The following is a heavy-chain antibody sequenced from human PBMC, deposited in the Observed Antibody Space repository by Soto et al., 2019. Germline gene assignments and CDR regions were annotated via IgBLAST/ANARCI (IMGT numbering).Heavy chain of an antibody. V-gene: IGHV4-38-2*02. CDR3: ARGRGRYDILTGHYSRWFDP. D-gene: IGHD3-9*01. Sequence: PSETLSLTCTVSGYSIRNGYYWGWIRQPPGKGLEWIGTIYHSGSTYYNPSLKSRVTISVDASENHFSLKLSSVTAADTAVYYCARGRGRYDILTGHYSRWFDPWGQGTLVTVSS. CDR1: GYSIRNGYY. CDR2: IYHSGST. J-gene: IGHJ5*02.